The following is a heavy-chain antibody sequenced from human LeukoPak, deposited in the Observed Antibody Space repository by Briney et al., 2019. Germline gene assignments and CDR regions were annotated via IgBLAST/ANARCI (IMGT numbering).Heavy chain of an antibody. Sequence: ASVKVSCKASGYTFTGYYMHWVRQAPGQGLEWMGWVNPNSGGTNYAQKFQGRVTMTRDTSISTAYMELRSLRSDDTAVYYCARSGTAAGPRFDPWGQGTLVTVSS. J-gene: IGHJ5*02. CDR2: VNPNSGGT. D-gene: IGHD6-13*01. CDR3: ARSGTAAGPRFDP. CDR1: GYTFTGYY. V-gene: IGHV1-2*02.